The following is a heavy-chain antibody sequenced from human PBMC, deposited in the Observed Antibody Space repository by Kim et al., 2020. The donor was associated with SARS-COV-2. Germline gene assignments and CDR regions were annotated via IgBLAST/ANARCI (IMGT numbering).Heavy chain of an antibody. J-gene: IGHJ3*02. Sequence: GGSLRLSCAASGFTFSSYEMNWVRQAPGKGLEWVSYISSSGSTIYYADSVKGRFTISRDNAKNSLYLQMNSLRAEDTAVYYCARDAPGELLSILIRPGAFDIWGQGTMVTVSS. CDR1: GFTFSSYE. CDR3: ARDAPGELLSILIRPGAFDI. D-gene: IGHD1-26*01. V-gene: IGHV3-48*03. CDR2: ISSSGSTI.